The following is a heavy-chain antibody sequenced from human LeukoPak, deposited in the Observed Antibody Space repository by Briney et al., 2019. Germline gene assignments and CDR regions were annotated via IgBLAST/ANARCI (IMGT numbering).Heavy chain of an antibody. CDR1: GYTFTSYA. J-gene: IGHJ4*02. CDR3: ATRGSSGWSYYFDY. D-gene: IGHD6-19*01. Sequence: GASVKVSYKASGYTFTSYAMHWVRQAPGQRLEWMGWINAGNGNTKYSQKFQGRVTITRDTSASTAYMELSSLRSEDTAVYYCATRGSSGWSYYFDYWGQGTLVTVSS. CDR2: INAGNGNT. V-gene: IGHV1-3*01.